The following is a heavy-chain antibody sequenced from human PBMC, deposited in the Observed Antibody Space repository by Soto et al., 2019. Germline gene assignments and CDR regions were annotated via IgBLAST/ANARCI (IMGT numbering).Heavy chain of an antibody. CDR2: IYDSGST. V-gene: IGHV4-59*01. D-gene: IGHD5-18*01. Sequence: QAQLQESGPGLVKPSETLSLTCTVSGGSITGYYWSWIRQPPGKGLEWIGYIYDSGSTNYNPSLMSRVTISGDTSKKQFSLKLSSVTAADTAVYYCAPTAHWYYFDYWGQGTVVTVYS. CDR1: GGSITGYY. CDR3: APTAHWYYFDY. J-gene: IGHJ4*02.